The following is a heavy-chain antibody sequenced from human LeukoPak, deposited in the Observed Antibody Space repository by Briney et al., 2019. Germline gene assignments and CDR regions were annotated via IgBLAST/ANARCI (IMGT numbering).Heavy chain of an antibody. V-gene: IGHV3-30*03. CDR3: ARYDSMGYYYYMDV. CDR1: GFTFSSYG. CDR2: ISYDGSNK. D-gene: IGHD3-22*01. Sequence: GGSLRLSCAASGFTFSSYGMHWVRQAPGKGLEWVAVISYDGSNKYYADSVKGRFTISRDNAKNSLYLQMNSLRAEDTALYYCARYDSMGYYYYMDVWGKGTTVTVSS. J-gene: IGHJ6*03.